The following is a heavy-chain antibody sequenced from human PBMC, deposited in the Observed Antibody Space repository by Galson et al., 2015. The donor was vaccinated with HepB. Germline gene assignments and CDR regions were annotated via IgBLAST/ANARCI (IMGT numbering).Heavy chain of an antibody. CDR2: ISYDGSNK. CDR3: ARDGAVAGYSNIFDY. J-gene: IGHJ4*02. Sequence: SLRLSCAASGFTFSSYAMHWVRQAPGKGLEWVAVISYDGSNKYYADSVKGRFTISRDNSKNTLYLQMNSLRAEDTAVYYCARDGAVAGYSNIFDYWGQGTLVTVSS. CDR1: GFTFSSYA. D-gene: IGHD6-19*01. V-gene: IGHV3-30*04.